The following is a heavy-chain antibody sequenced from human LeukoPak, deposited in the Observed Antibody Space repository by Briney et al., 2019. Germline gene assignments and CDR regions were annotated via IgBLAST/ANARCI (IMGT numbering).Heavy chain of an antibody. Sequence: GGSLRLSCAASGFTFSSYSMNWVGQAPGKGLEWVSSISSSSSYIYYADSVKGRFTISRDNAKNSLYLQMNSLRAEDTAVYYCAREEVQYSSSSSSPTYYYYYMDVWGKGTTVTVSS. V-gene: IGHV3-21*01. CDR2: ISSSSSYI. D-gene: IGHD6-6*01. CDR1: GFTFSSYS. CDR3: AREEVQYSSSSSSPTYYYYYMDV. J-gene: IGHJ6*03.